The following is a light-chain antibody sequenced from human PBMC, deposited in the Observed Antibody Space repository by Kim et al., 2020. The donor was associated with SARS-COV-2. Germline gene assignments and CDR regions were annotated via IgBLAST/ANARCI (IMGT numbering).Light chain of an antibody. V-gene: IGKV1D-13*01. CDR1: QGISSA. CDR3: QQCNNPWT. Sequence: AAAVGDRVTMTCRASQGISSALAWYRQKPGKAPKLLIYDASSLESGVPSRFSGSGSGTDFTLTISGLQPEDFATYYCQQCNNPWTFGQGTKVEIK. J-gene: IGKJ1*01. CDR2: DAS.